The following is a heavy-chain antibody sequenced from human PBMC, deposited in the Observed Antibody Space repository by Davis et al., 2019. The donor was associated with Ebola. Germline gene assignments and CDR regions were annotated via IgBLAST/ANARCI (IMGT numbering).Heavy chain of an antibody. V-gene: IGHV4-38-2*02. CDR1: GYSISSGYY. Sequence: SETLSLTCTVPGYSISSGYYWGWIRQPPGKGLEWIGSIYRSGSTYYNPSLKRRVSISVDTSKNQFSLKLSSVTAADTAVYYCARGDYAGSSFDYWGQGTLVTVSS. CDR2: IYRSGST. D-gene: IGHD4-17*01. CDR3: ARGDYAGSSFDY. J-gene: IGHJ4*02.